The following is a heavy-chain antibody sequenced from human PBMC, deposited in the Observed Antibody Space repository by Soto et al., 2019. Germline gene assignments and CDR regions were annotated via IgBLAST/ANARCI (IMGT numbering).Heavy chain of an antibody. CDR2: IIPILGIA. Sequence: QVQLVQSGAEVKKPGSSVKVSCKASGVTFSSYTISWVRQATGQGLEWLGMIIPILGIATYAQKFKGRVTITADKSRSTAYKELSSLRSEDTAVYYWETGDNWNDYWGPGTLVTVPS. CDR1: GVTFSSYT. D-gene: IGHD1-1*01. J-gene: IGHJ4*02. V-gene: IGHV1-69*02. CDR3: ETGDNWNDY.